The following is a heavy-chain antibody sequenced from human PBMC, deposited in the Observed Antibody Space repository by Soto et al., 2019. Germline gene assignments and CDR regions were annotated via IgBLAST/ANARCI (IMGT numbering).Heavy chain of an antibody. J-gene: IGHJ6*02. CDR1: GGSFSAYY. V-gene: IGHV4-34*01. D-gene: IGHD3-22*01. Sequence: EPLSLTCAVYGGSFSAYYWSWIRQPPGKGLEWIGEIDHSGSTNYNPSLESRVTISVDTSKNQFSLKVGSVTAADTAVYHCARTDRAIFYGMDVWGQGTTVTVSS. CDR2: IDHSGST. CDR3: ARTDRAIFYGMDV.